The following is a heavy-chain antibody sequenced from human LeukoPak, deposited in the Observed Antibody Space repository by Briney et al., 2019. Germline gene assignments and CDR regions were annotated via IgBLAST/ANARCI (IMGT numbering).Heavy chain of an antibody. D-gene: IGHD3-9*01. CDR3: ARDRLRYFDWLNNWFDP. Sequence: SETLSLTCTVSGGSISSALYHWGWIRQPPGKNLEWLGSVYYTGSTHNNPSLESRVTISVDTSKNQFSLKLSSVTAADTAVYYCARDRLRYFDWLNNWFDPWGQGTLVTVSS. CDR2: VYYTGST. CDR1: GGSISSALYH. J-gene: IGHJ5*02. V-gene: IGHV4-39*07.